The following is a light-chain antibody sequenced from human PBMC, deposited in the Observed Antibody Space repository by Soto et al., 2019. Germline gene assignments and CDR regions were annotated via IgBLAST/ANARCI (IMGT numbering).Light chain of an antibody. Sequence: ENVLTQSPGTLSLSPGERATLSCRASQSVSSSYLTWYQQKPGQAPRLLIYGASSRSTDIPDRFSGSGSGTDFTLTISRLEPEACAVYDCQHYDSSPVTFGQGTKLEIK. CDR3: QHYDSSPVT. CDR1: QSVSSSY. J-gene: IGKJ2*01. CDR2: GAS. V-gene: IGKV3-20*01.